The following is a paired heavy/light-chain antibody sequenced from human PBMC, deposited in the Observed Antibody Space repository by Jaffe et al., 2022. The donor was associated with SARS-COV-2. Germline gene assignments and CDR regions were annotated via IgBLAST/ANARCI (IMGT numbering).Light chain of an antibody. V-gene: IGLV3-10*01. CDR2: EDS. J-gene: IGLJ2*01. CDR1: ALPKKY. Sequence: SYELTQPPSASASPGQTARITCSGDALPKKYAYWYQQKSGQAPVLVIYEDSKRPSGIPERFSGSSSGTMATLTISGAQVEDEADYYCYSTDSSGHHRVFGGGTKLTVL. CDR3: YSTDSSGHHRV.
Heavy chain of an antibody. CDR1: GFSLSTGGVG. J-gene: IGHJ3*02. CDR3: AHRVNRGANDGGRTDAFDI. V-gene: IGHV2-5*02. CDR2: IYWDNDK. D-gene: IGHD1-1*01. Sequence: QITLKESGPTLVKPTQTLTLTCTFSGFSLSTGGVGVGWIRQPPGKALEWLALIYWDNDKRYSPSLKSRLTITKDTSKSQVVLTMTNLDPVDTATYYCAHRVNRGANDGGRTDAFDIWGQGTMVTVSS.